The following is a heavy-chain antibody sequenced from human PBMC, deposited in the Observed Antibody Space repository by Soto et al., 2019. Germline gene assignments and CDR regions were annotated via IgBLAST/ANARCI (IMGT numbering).Heavy chain of an antibody. CDR2: MNPNSGNT. V-gene: IGHV1-8*01. D-gene: IGHD6-19*01. J-gene: IGHJ4*02. CDR3: ATHGYSSGWALHYYFDY. CDR1: GYTFTSYD. Sequence: ASVKVSCKASGYTFTSYDINWVRQATGQGLEWMGWMNPNSGNTGYAQKFQGRVTMTRNTSISTAYMELSSLRSEDTAVYYCATHGYSSGWALHYYFDYWGQGTLVTVSS.